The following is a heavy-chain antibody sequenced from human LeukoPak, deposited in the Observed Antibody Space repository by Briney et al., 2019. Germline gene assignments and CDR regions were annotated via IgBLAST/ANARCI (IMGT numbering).Heavy chain of an antibody. CDR2: INPNSGGT. Sequence: ASVKVSCKASGYTFTGYYMHWVRQAPGQGLEWMGWINPNSGGTNYAQKFQGRVTMTRDTSTSTVYMELSSLRSEDTAVYYCARDGGYGSGCRAFDLWGRGTLVTVSS. CDR1: GYTFTGYY. D-gene: IGHD3-10*01. J-gene: IGHJ2*01. CDR3: ARDGGYGSGCRAFDL. V-gene: IGHV1-2*02.